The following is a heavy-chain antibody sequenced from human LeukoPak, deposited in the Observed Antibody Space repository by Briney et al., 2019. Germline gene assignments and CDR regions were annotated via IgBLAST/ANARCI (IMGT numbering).Heavy chain of an antibody. CDR1: GFLLTTAGGG. D-gene: IGHD5-18*01. Sequence: SGPTLVNPTQTLTLTCTFSGFLLTTAGGGVAGIGRPQGKPLEWLAFIYWDDDKRYSPSLKSRLTITKDTSKNQVVLTMPNMDPVDTATYYCAHRLETAMVSYWFDPWGQGTLVTVSS. CDR3: AHRLETAMVSYWFDP. V-gene: IGHV2-5*02. CDR2: IYWDDDK. J-gene: IGHJ5*02.